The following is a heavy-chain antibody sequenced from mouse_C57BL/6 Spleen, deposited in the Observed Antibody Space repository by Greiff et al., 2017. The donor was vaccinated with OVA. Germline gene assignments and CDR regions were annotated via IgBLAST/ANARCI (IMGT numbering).Heavy chain of an antibody. J-gene: IGHJ2*01. V-gene: IGHV1-50*01. Sequence: VQLQQPGAELVKPGASVKLSCKASGYTFTSYWMQWVKQRPGQGLEWIGEIDPSDSYTNYNQKFKGKATLTVDTSSSTAYMQLSSLTSEDSAVYYCARSNWDVRDYFDYWGQGTTLTVSS. CDR3: ARSNWDVRDYFDY. D-gene: IGHD4-1*01. CDR1: GYTFTSYW. CDR2: IDPSDSYT.